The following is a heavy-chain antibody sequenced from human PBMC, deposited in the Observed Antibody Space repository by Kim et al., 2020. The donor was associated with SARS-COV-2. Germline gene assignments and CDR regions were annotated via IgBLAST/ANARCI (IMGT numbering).Heavy chain of an antibody. CDR2: IKSKTDGGTT. J-gene: IGHJ4*02. Sequence: GGSLRLSCAASGFTFSNAWMSWVRQAPGKGLEWVGRIKSKTDGGTTDYAAPVKGRFTISRDDSKNTLYLQMNSLKTEDTAVYYCTTDADPHDYDYVWGSYRYFDYWGQGTLVTVSS. CDR1: GFTFSNAW. CDR3: TTDADPHDYDYVWGSYRYFDY. V-gene: IGHV3-15*01. D-gene: IGHD3-16*02.